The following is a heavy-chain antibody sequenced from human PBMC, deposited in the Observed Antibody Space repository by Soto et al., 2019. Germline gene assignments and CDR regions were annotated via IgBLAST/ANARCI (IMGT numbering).Heavy chain of an antibody. V-gene: IGHV1-69*01. CDR2: IIPIFGTA. J-gene: IGHJ4*02. CDR3: ATRRPPWIRANYYFAY. Sequence: QVQLVQSGAEVKKPGSSVKVSCKASGGTFSSYAISWVRQAPGQGLEWMGGIIPIFGTANYAQKFQGRVTITADESTSTGYMELSSLRSEDTAVYYCATRRPPWIRANYYFAYWGQGTLVPVSS. D-gene: IGHD3-10*01. CDR1: GGTFSSYA.